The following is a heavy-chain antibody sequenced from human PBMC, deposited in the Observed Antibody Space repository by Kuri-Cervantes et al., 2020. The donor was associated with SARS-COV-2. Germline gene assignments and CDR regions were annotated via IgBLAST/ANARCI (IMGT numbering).Heavy chain of an antibody. CDR2: ISYDGGYE. Sequence: GESLKISCAASGFSFSNYAMHWVRQAPGKGLEWVAIISYDGGYENYADSVQGRFTISRDDDKHTPYLQVNSVKTEDTAVYYCARDPYVGSGYYLLDFWGQGTLVTVSS. D-gene: IGHD3-22*01. V-gene: IGHV3-30*03. J-gene: IGHJ4*02. CDR3: ARDPYVGSGYYLLDF. CDR1: GFSFSNYA.